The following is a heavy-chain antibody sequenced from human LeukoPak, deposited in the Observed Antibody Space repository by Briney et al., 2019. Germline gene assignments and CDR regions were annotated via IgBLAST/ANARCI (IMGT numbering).Heavy chain of an antibody. J-gene: IGHJ4*02. CDR3: ARGDYVWEDFDY. D-gene: IGHD3-16*01. Sequence: GASVKVSCKASGYTFTSYGISWVRQAPGQGLEWMGWMNPNSGNTGYAQKFQGRVTMTRNTSISTAYMELSSLRSEDTAVYYCARGDYVWEDFDYWGQGTLVTVSS. V-gene: IGHV1-8*02. CDR1: GYTFTSYG. CDR2: MNPNSGNT.